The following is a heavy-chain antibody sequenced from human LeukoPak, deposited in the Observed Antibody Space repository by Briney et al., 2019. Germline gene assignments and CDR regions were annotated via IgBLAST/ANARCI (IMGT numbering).Heavy chain of an antibody. Sequence: SETLSLTCAVYGGSFSGYYWSWIRQPPGKGLEWIGEINHSGSTNYNPSLKSRVTISVDTSKNQSSLKLSSVTAADTAVYYCARGRLKGLDVWGQGTTVTVSS. V-gene: IGHV4-34*01. CDR1: GGSFSGYY. D-gene: IGHD2-21*01. CDR2: INHSGST. J-gene: IGHJ6*02. CDR3: ARGRLKGLDV.